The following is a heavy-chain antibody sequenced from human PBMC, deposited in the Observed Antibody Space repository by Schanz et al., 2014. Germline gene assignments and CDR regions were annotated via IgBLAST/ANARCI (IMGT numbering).Heavy chain of an antibody. V-gene: IGHV3-74*01. CDR2: INGDGSST. Sequence: EVQLVESGGELVQPGGSLRLSCAASGFTFSSYWMHWVRQVPGKGPVWVSRINGDGSSTLYADSVKGRFTISRDNAKNTLYLQMSSLRAEDMVVYYCARAGGGGSYVRPYGLDVWGQGTTVTVSS. CDR3: ARAGGGGSYVRPYGLDV. J-gene: IGHJ6*02. D-gene: IGHD1-26*01. CDR1: GFTFSSYW.